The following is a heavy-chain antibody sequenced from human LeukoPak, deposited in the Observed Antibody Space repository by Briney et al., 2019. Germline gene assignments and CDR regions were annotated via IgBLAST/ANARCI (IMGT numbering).Heavy chain of an antibody. CDR2: IYYSGST. J-gene: IGHJ4*02. V-gene: IGHV4-59*01. D-gene: IGHD5-18*01. CDR1: GGSISNYY. Sequence: SETLSLTCTVSGGSISNYYWSWIRQPPGKGLEWIGYIYYSGSTNYNPSLKSRVTISVDTSKNQFSLKLSSVTAADTAVYYCARGYSYGLEAYFDYWGQGTLVTVSS. CDR3: ARGYSYGLEAYFDY.